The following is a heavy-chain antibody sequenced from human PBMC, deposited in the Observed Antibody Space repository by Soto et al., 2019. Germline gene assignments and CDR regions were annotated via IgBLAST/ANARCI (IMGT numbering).Heavy chain of an antibody. Sequence: PGGSLRLSCAASGFTFSSYVMSWVRQAPGKGLEWVAVISYDGGHKYYADSMKGRFIISRDNSKNTLYLQMNSLRTEDTAVYYCAREEGLLNWFDPWGQGTLVTVSS. V-gene: IGHV3-30*03. CDR1: GFTFSSYV. D-gene: IGHD1-26*01. J-gene: IGHJ5*02. CDR2: ISYDGGHK. CDR3: AREEGLLNWFDP.